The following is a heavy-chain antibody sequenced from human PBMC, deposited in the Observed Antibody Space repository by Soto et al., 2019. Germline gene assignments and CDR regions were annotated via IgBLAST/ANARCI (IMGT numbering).Heavy chain of an antibody. J-gene: IGHJ3*02. D-gene: IGHD7-27*01. CDR2: ISSSSSYI. CDR3: ARVLGTTNYLGAFDI. Sequence: GGSLRLSCAASGFTFSRYSMNWVRQAPGKGLEWVSSISSSSSYIYYADSVKGRFTISRDNAKNSLYLQMNSLRAEDTAVYYCARVLGTTNYLGAFDIWGQGTMVTVSS. V-gene: IGHV3-21*01. CDR1: GFTFSRYS.